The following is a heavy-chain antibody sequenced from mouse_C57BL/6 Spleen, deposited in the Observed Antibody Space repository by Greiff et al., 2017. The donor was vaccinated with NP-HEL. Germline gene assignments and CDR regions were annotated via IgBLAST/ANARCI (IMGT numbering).Heavy chain of an antibody. CDR1: GYAFTGYY. V-gene: IGHV1-42*01. J-gene: IGHJ4*01. Sequence: VQLQQSGPEPVKPGASVKIFCKASGYAFTGYYMNWVKQSSETSLEWIGEINPSTGGNTYNQKFKAKATLTVDKSSSTASMQLKSLTSEDAAVDYCARYEETAQATAMDYWRAGTSVTVS. CDR2: INPSTGGN. CDR3: ARYEETAQATAMDY. D-gene: IGHD3-2*02.